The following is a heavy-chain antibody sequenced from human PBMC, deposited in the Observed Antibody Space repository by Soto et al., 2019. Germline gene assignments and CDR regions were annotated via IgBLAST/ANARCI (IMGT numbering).Heavy chain of an antibody. CDR3: ARDGYEGWELTYNWFDP. J-gene: IGHJ5*02. V-gene: IGHV1-46*01. CDR2: INPSGGST. CDR1: GYTFTSYY. D-gene: IGHD1-26*01. Sequence: GASVKVSCKASGYTFTSYYMHWVRQAPGQGLEWMGIINPSGGSTSYAQKFQGRVTMTRDTSTSTVYMELSSLRSEDTAVYYCARDGYEGWELTYNWFDPWGQGTLVTVSS.